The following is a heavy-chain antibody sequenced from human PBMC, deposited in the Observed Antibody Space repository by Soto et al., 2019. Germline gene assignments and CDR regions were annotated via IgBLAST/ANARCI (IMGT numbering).Heavy chain of an antibody. J-gene: IGHJ4*02. CDR2: INHSGST. CDR1: GGSFSGYY. D-gene: IGHD1-26*01. CDR3: AVYGGAGATVYYFDY. Sequence: SETLSLTCAVYGGSFSGYYWSWIRQPPGKGLEWIGEINHSGSTNYNPSLKSRVTISVDTSKNQFSLKLSSVTAADTAVYYCAVYGGAGATVYYFDYWGQGTLVTVSS. V-gene: IGHV4-34*01.